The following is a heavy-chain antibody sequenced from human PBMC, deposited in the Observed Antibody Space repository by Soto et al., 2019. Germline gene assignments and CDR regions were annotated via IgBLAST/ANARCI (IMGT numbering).Heavy chain of an antibody. Sequence: EVHLLESGGGFLQPGGSLRLSCAASGFSFSIFAMNWVRQAPGKGLEWVSTISSGGGTTLYADSVKGRFTISRDNSKNTVFLHMTSLRAEDTALYYCAKWTDTVVEAALAGGAFDIWGQGTTVTVSS. J-gene: IGHJ3*02. D-gene: IGHD2-2*01. V-gene: IGHV3-23*01. CDR3: AKWTDTVVEAALAGGAFDI. CDR2: ISSGGGTT. CDR1: GFSFSIFA.